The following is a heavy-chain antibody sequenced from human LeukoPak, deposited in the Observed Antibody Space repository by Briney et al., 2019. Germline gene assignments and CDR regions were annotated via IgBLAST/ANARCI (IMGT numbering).Heavy chain of an antibody. V-gene: IGHV3-30*18. Sequence: GGSLRLSCAASGFTFSSYGMHWVRQAPGKGLEWVAVASYDGSNKYYADSVKGRFTISRDNSKNTLYLQMNSLRAEDTAVYYCAKAYDILTGYYSALDYWGQGTLVTVSS. D-gene: IGHD3-9*01. CDR3: AKAYDILTGYYSALDY. J-gene: IGHJ4*02. CDR1: GFTFSSYG. CDR2: ASYDGSNK.